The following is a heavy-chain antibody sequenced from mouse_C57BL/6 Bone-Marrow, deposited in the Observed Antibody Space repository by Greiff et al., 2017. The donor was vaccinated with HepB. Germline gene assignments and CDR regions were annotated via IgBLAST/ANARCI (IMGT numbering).Heavy chain of an antibody. V-gene: IGHV1-59*01. J-gene: IGHJ3*01. CDR3: ANYYYGNPWFAY. CDR2: IDPSDSYT. D-gene: IGHD2-1*01. Sequence: VQLQQPGAELVRPGTSVKLSCKASGYTFTSYWMHWVKQRPGQGLEWIGVIDPSDSYTNYNQKFKGKATLPVDTSSSTAYMQLSSLTSEDSAVYYCANYYYGNPWFAYWGQGTLVTVSA. CDR1: GYTFTSYW.